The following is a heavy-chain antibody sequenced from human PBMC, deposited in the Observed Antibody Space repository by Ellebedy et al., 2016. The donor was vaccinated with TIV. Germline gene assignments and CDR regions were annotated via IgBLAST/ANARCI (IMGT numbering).Heavy chain of an antibody. CDR2: INPSGGST. CDR1: GYTFSSYF. V-gene: IGHV1-46*04. Sequence: AASVKVSCKASGYTFSSYFMHWVRQAPGQGLEWMGIINPSGGSTTYAQNLQGRVTMTRDTSTTTVYVELSSLTSEDAAVYYCARSRSSGWLHTPDYWGQGTLVFVSS. D-gene: IGHD6-19*01. CDR3: ARSRSSGWLHTPDY. J-gene: IGHJ4*02.